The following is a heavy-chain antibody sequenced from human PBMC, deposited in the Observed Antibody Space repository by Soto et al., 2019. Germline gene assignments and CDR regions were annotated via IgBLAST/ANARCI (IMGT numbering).Heavy chain of an antibody. D-gene: IGHD3-16*01. CDR2: ISNTGRT. CDR1: GDSITRGAYY. Sequence: QVQLQESGPGLVKPSQTLSLTCTVSGDSITRGAYYWTWIRQHPGKGLEWIRYISNTGRTYYNPSLKRRLSISLDTSENQFSLKLTSVTAADTAIYYCARARQYYDCELDPWGQGTLVTVSS. CDR3: ARARQYYDCELDP. J-gene: IGHJ5*02. V-gene: IGHV4-31*03.